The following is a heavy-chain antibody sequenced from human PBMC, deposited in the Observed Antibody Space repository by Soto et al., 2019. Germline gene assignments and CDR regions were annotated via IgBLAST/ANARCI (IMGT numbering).Heavy chain of an antibody. CDR2: IYYSGST. Sequence: SETLSLTCTVSGGSISSYYWSWIRQPPGKGLEWIGYIYYSGSTNYNPSLKSRVTISVDTSKNQFSLKLSSVTAADTAVYYCAREGNWNYRGYFDYWGQGTLVTVSS. CDR1: GGSISSYY. D-gene: IGHD1-7*01. V-gene: IGHV4-59*01. J-gene: IGHJ4*02. CDR3: AREGNWNYRGYFDY.